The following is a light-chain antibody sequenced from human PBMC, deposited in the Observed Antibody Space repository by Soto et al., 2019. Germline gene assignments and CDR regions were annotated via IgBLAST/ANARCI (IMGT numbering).Light chain of an antibody. CDR2: DAS. J-gene: IGKJ4*01. V-gene: IGKV1-13*02. Sequence: AIQLTQSPSSLSASVGDRVTITCRAGQGISSALAWYQQQPGKAPSLLIYDASTLESGVPSRFSGSGSGTDFTLTISSLQPEDFTTYYCQQFNSYLLTFGGGTKVEIK. CDR1: QGISSA. CDR3: QQFNSYLLT.